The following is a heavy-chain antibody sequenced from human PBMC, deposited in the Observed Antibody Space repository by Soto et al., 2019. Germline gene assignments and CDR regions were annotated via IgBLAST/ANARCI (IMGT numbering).Heavy chain of an antibody. V-gene: IGHV1-18*01. D-gene: IGHD5-18*01. J-gene: IGHJ4*02. CDR2: ISTSSGNA. CDR1: GYTFASYA. CDR3: ARSVGYPDY. Sequence: QVQLVQSGGEVRKHGASVNVSCKASGYTFASYAITWVRQAPGEGLEWMGWISTSSGNANYAQRFQGRVTITRYTSTTTVYMQLRSLRSDDSAVYFCARSVGYPDYWGQGTLVTVSS.